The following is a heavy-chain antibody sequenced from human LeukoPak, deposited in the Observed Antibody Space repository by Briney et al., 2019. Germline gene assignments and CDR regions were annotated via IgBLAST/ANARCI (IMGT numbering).Heavy chain of an antibody. CDR2: IIPIFGTA. J-gene: IGHJ4*02. D-gene: IGHD7-27*01. V-gene: IGHV1-69*13. CDR3: ARVARSGYYFDY. CDR1: GYTFTNYA. Sequence: SVKVSCKASGYTFTNYAISWVRQAPGQGLEWMGGIIPIFGTANYAQKFQGRVTITADESTSTAYMELSSLRSEDTAVYYCARVARSGYYFDYWGQGTLVTVSS.